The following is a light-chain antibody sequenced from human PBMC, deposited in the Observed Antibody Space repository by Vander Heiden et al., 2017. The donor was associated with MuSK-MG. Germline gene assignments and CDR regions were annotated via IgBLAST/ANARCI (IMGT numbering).Light chain of an antibody. J-gene: IGLJ2*01. CDR1: RPHIGSNT. Sequence: SVLTQPPSASGTPGQRVTISCSGRRPHIGSNTVNWYQQLPETAPKLLIYSNNQRPSGVPDRFSGTKSGTSATLAISGLQAEDEADYYCAAGDDSLNGVVFGGGTKLTVL. CDR3: AAGDDSLNGVV. CDR2: SNN. V-gene: IGLV1-44*01.